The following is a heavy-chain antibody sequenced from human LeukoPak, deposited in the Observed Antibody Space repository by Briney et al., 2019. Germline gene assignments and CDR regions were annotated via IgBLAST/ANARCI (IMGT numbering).Heavy chain of an antibody. CDR2: IQFHGSDI. D-gene: IGHD2-2*01. J-gene: IGHJ5*02. CDR3: AKDNPIEKVPGLGPGS. Sequence: GGPLRLSCAASGFTFTNSGMHWVRQAPGRGLEWVAFIQFHGSDIFYADSVEGRFTISRDNSKNTLYLQMNSLRPEDAAVYYCAKDNPIEKVPGLGPGSWGQGTLVTVSS. CDR1: GFTFTNSG. V-gene: IGHV3-30*02.